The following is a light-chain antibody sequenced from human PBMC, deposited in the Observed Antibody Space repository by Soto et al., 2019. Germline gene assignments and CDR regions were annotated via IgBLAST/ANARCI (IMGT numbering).Light chain of an antibody. CDR2: CAS. V-gene: IGKV3-20*01. CDR1: QSVSNSY. CDR3: QQYGSSPPIT. J-gene: IGKJ5*01. Sequence: EIVLTQSPGTLSLSPGERATLSCRASQSVSNSYLAWYQQKPGQAPRLLIYCASTRATGIPDRFSGSGSGTDFTLTISRLEPEDFAVYYCQQYGSSPPITFGQGTRLEIK.